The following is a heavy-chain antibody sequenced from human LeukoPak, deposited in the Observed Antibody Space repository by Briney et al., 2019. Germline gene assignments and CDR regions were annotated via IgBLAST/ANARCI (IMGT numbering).Heavy chain of an antibody. CDR2: ISAYNGNT. D-gene: IGHD3-22*01. CDR1: GYTFTSYD. V-gene: IGHV1-18*01. Sequence: GASVKVSCKASGYTFTSYDINWVRQAPGQGLEWMGWISAYNGNTNYAQKLQGRVTMTTDTSTSTAYMELRSLRSDDTAVYYCAREVSPYDSRGRGAFDIWGQGTMVTVSS. J-gene: IGHJ3*02. CDR3: AREVSPYDSRGRGAFDI.